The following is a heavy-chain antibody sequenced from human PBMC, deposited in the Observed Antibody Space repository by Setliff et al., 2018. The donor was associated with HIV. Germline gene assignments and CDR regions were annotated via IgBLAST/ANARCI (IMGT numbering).Heavy chain of an antibody. CDR2: INYSGST. J-gene: IGHJ6*03. D-gene: IGHD1-26*01. CDR1: GGSFTDYY. CDR3: ARGARLLAAYSDRWDYFYMAV. Sequence: PSETLSLTCAVFGGSFTDYYWIWIRQPPGKGLEWIGEINYSGSTHYNPSLKSRFIISVDTSKNQFSLKVNSMTAADTAVYYCARGARLLAAYSDRWDYFYMAVWGKGTTVTVSS. V-gene: IGHV4-34*01.